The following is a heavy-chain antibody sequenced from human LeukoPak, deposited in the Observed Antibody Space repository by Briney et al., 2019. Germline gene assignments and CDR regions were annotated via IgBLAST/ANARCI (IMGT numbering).Heavy chain of an antibody. J-gene: IGHJ4*02. D-gene: IGHD3-22*01. CDR2: ISSSGSTI. V-gene: IGHV3-48*03. CDR1: GFTFSSYE. Sequence: GGSLRLSCAASGFTFSSYEMNWVRQAPGKGLEWVSYISSSGSTIYYADSVKGRFTISRDNAKNSLYLQMNSLRAEDTAVYYCARPQSPNYYDSSGYSYWGQGTLVTISS. CDR3: ARPQSPNYYDSSGYSY.